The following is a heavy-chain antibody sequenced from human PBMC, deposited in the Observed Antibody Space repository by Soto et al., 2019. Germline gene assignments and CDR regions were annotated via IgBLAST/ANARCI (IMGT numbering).Heavy chain of an antibody. D-gene: IGHD3-3*01. CDR2: ISSTDNTK. CDR1: GFIFRTYE. V-gene: IGHV3-48*03. J-gene: IGHJ6*02. CDR3: AREVTVFGVIIPTPMDV. Sequence: GGSLRLSCEASGFIFRTYEMSWVRQPPGKGLEWVSYISSTDNTKYYADSVKGRFTISRDNAKKSLYLQMNSLRAEDTAVYYCAREVTVFGVIIPTPMDVWGQGTTVTVSS.